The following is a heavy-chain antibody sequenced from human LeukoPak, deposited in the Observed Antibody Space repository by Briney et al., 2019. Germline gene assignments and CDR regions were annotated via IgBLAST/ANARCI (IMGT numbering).Heavy chain of an antibody. Sequence: HPGRSLRLSCAASGINFITYALHWVRQAPGKGLEWVAVIWYDGSNKYYADSVKGRFTISRDNSKNTLYLQMNSLRAEDTAVYYCARDRVPAAQGDFDYWGQGTLVTVSS. D-gene: IGHD2-2*01. V-gene: IGHV3-33*08. CDR3: ARDRVPAAQGDFDY. CDR1: GINFITYA. J-gene: IGHJ4*02. CDR2: IWYDGSNK.